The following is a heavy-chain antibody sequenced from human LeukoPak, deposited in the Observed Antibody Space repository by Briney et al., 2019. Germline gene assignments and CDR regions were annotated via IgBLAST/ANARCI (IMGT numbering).Heavy chain of an antibody. CDR1: GGSIISHY. D-gene: IGHD3-9*01. J-gene: IGHJ5*02. Sequence: RASETLSLTCTVSGGSIISHYWSWIRQPPGKGLEWIGYIYYSGSTNYNPSLKSRVTISVDTSKNQFSLKLSSVTAADTAVYYCARGINYDILTGYYSGGANWFDPWGQGTLVTVSS. CDR3: ARGINYDILTGYYSGGANWFDP. V-gene: IGHV4-59*11. CDR2: IYYSGST.